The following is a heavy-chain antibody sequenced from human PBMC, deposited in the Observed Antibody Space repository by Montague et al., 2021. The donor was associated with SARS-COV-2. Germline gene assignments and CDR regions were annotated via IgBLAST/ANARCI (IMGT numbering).Heavy chain of an antibody. J-gene: IGHJ4*02. CDR2: ISSSGGI. D-gene: IGHD5-12*01. CDR1: GSISGYY. Sequence: SETLSLTCTVSGSISGYYWTGIRQSAGKGLEWIGRISSSGGIDYXASLKSRVTMSLDTSKIQLSLKLSSVTAADSAVYYCARQYIGYNRRFDYWGQGALVTVSP. CDR3: ARQYIGYNRRFDY. V-gene: IGHV4-4*07.